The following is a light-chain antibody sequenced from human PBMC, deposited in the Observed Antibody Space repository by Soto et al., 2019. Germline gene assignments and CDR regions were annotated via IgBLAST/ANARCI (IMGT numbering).Light chain of an antibody. CDR1: QSISSW. V-gene: IGKV1-39*01. CDR3: RQSYSTLWT. J-gene: IGKJ1*01. Sequence: DIQITQSPSTLSASVGDRVTITCRASQSISSWLAWYQQKPGKAPKLLIYAASSLQSGVPSRFSGSGSGTDFTLTISSLQPEDFATYYCRQSYSTLWTFGQGTKVDIK. CDR2: AAS.